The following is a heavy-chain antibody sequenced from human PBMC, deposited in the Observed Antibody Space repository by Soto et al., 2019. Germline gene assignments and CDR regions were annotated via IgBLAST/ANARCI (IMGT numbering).Heavy chain of an antibody. Sequence: EVQLLESGGGLVQPGGSLRLSCAASGFTFSSYAMSWVRQAPGKGLEWVSAISGSGGSTYYADSVKGRFTISRDNSKNTVYMQMHSLKAEDTAVYYCAKEDRRYCSSTSCPNSYYGMDVWGQGTMVTVSS. J-gene: IGHJ6*02. D-gene: IGHD2-2*01. CDR3: AKEDRRYCSSTSCPNSYYGMDV. V-gene: IGHV3-23*01. CDR2: ISGSGGST. CDR1: GFTFSSYA.